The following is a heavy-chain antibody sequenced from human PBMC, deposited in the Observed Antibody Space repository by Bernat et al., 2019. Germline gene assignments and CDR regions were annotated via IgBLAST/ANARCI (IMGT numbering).Heavy chain of an antibody. J-gene: IGHJ4*02. Sequence: VQLVESGGGVVQPGGSLRLSCSASGFAFISYSMHWVRQAPGKGLEWVTVISYDGSNKYYADSVKGRFTVSRDNSKNTLYLQMNSLRDEDTAIYYCVKPYYYDTSGYYMDFWGQGTPVTVSS. CDR1: GFAFISYS. CDR2: ISYDGSNK. CDR3: VKPYYYDTSGYYMDF. D-gene: IGHD3-22*01. V-gene: IGHV3-30-3*02.